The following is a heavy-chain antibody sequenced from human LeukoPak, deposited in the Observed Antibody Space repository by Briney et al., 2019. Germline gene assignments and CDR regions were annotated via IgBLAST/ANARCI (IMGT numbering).Heavy chain of an antibody. J-gene: IGHJ4*02. CDR1: GGSISSYY. V-gene: IGHV4-59*01. Sequence: PSETLSLTCTVSGGSISSYYWSWIRQPPGKGLEWIGYIYYSGSTNYNPSLKSRVTISVDTSKNQFSLKLSSVTAADTAVYYCARHTVEQWLVWGQGTLVIVSS. D-gene: IGHD6-19*01. CDR3: ARHTVEQWLV. CDR2: IYYSGST.